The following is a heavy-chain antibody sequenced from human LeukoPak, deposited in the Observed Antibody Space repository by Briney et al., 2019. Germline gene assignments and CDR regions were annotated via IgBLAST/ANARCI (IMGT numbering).Heavy chain of an antibody. V-gene: IGHV3-21*01. D-gene: IGHD3-9*01. CDR3: ARGHYDVLAASYKWTPDY. CDR1: GFTFSKAW. Sequence: GGSLRLSCAASGFTFSKAWMSWVRQAPGKGLEWVSSITSGGDYIYYADSVKGRFTTSRDNAKNSLSLQLNSLRVEDTAVYYCARGHYDVLAASYKWTPDYWGQGTLVTVSS. CDR2: ITSGGDYI. J-gene: IGHJ4*02.